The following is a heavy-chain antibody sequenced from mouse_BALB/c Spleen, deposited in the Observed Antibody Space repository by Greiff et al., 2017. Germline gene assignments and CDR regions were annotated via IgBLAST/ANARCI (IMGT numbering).Heavy chain of an antibody. CDR1: GFTFSSYA. V-gene: IGHV5-9-4*01. CDR3: ARNDYDGGNYAMDY. D-gene: IGHD2-4*01. J-gene: IGHJ4*01. CDR2: ISSGGSYT. Sequence: EVQLVESGGGLVKPGGSLKLSCAASGFTFSSYAMSWVRQSPEKRLEWVAEISSGGSYTYYPDTVTGRFTISRDNAKNTLYLEMSSLRSEDTAMYYCARNDYDGGNYAMDYWGQGTSVTVSS.